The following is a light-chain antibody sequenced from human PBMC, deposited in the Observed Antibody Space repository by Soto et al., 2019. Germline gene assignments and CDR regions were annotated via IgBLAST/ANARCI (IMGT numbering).Light chain of an antibody. CDR2: KAS. Sequence: DIQMTQSPSTLSASVGDRVTITCRASRSISSWLAWYQQKPGKAPKLLIYKASSLASGVPSRFSGSGSGTEFTLTISSLQPDDFATYYCQLYNSYPWTFGQGTKVEIK. V-gene: IGKV1-5*03. CDR3: QLYNSYPWT. CDR1: RSISSW. J-gene: IGKJ1*01.